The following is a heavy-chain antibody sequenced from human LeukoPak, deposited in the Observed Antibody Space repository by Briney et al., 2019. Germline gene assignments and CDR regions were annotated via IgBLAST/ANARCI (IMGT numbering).Heavy chain of an antibody. CDR2: ISGSGGST. Sequence: PGGSLRLSCAASGFTFSSYAMSWVRQAPGKGLEWVSAISGSGGSTYYADSVKGRFTISRDNSKNTLYLQMNSLRAEDTAVYYCAKHRNWNYVAGRFDPWGQGTLVTVSS. D-gene: IGHD1-7*01. J-gene: IGHJ5*02. V-gene: IGHV3-23*01. CDR1: GFTFSSYA. CDR3: AKHRNWNYVAGRFDP.